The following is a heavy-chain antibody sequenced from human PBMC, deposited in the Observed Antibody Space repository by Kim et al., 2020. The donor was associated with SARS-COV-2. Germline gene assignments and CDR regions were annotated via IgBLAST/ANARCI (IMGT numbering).Heavy chain of an antibody. Sequence: SETLSLTCTVSGGSISSGGYYWSWIRQHPGKGLEWIGYIYYSGSTYYNPSLKSRVTISVDTSKNQFSLKLSSVTAADTAVYYCAREAPVLWFGELSYGMDVCGQGTTVTASS. CDR1: GGSISSGGYY. V-gene: IGHV4-31*03. CDR3: AREAPVLWFGELSYGMDV. J-gene: IGHJ6*02. D-gene: IGHD3-10*01. CDR2: IYYSGST.